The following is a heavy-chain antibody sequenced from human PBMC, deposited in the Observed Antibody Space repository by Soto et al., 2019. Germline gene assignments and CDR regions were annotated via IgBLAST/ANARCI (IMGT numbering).Heavy chain of an antibody. CDR3: ARVNLRGYDTLTGYQGGFDY. V-gene: IGHV1-2*02. CDR1: GYTFTGYY. D-gene: IGHD3-9*01. Sequence: ASVKVSCKASGYTFTGYYMHWVRQAPGQGREWMGWINPNSGGTNYAQKFQGRVTMTRDTSISTAYMELSRLRSDDTAVYYCARVNLRGYDTLTGYQGGFDYWGKGTLVTVPS. CDR2: INPNSGGT. J-gene: IGHJ4*02.